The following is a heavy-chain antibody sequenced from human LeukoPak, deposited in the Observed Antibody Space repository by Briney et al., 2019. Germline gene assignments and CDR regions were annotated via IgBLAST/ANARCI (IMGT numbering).Heavy chain of an antibody. CDR3: AKVDDYGDYELDY. Sequence: GGALRLSRAASGVSVSSNYMCWGRQAPGERVGWVSVIYSGGSTYYADSVKGRFTISRDNSKNTLYLQMNSLRAEDTAVYYCAKVDDYGDYELDYWGQGTLVTVSS. V-gene: IGHV3-66*01. CDR1: GVSVSSNY. D-gene: IGHD4-17*01. CDR2: IYSGGST. J-gene: IGHJ4*02.